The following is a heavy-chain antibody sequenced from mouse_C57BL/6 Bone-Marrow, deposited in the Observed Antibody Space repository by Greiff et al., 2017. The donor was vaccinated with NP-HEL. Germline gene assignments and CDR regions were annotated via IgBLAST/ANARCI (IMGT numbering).Heavy chain of an antibody. J-gene: IGHJ1*03. Sequence: ESGPGLVKPSQSLSLTCSVTGYSITSGYYWNWIRQFPGNKLEWMGYISYDGSNNYNPSLKNRISITRDTSKNQFFLKLNSVTTEDTATYYCARMANWDWYFDVWGTGTTVTVSS. CDR3: ARMANWDWYFDV. V-gene: IGHV3-6*01. CDR1: GYSITSGYY. CDR2: ISYDGSN. D-gene: IGHD4-1*01.